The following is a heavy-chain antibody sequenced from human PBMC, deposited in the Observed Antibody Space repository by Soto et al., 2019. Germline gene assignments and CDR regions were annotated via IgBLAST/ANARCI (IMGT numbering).Heavy chain of an antibody. D-gene: IGHD1-20*01. Sequence: GGSLRLSCAASGFTFYSYAISWVRQAPGKGLEWVSTIGIVGGDTYYADSVKGRFTISRDDSKNTLLLQMNSLRAEDTAVYYCVKDRMAYNSVWDPFDIWGQGTMVTVSS. CDR3: VKDRMAYNSVWDPFDI. CDR1: GFTFYSYA. J-gene: IGHJ3*02. V-gene: IGHV3-23*01. CDR2: IGIVGGDT.